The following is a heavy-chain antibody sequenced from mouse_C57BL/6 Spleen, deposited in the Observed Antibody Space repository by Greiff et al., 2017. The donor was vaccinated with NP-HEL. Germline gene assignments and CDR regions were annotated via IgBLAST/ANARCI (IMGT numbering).Heavy chain of an antibody. Sequence: VQLQQSGAELVRPGASVTLSCKASGYTFTDYEMHWVKQTPVHGLEWIGAIDPETGGTAYNQKFKGKAILTADKSSSTAYMELRSLTSEDSAVYYCTRPVVATDYAMDYWGQGTSVTVSS. CDR1: GYTFTDYE. CDR2: IDPETGGT. V-gene: IGHV1-15*01. J-gene: IGHJ4*01. D-gene: IGHD1-1*01. CDR3: TRPVVATDYAMDY.